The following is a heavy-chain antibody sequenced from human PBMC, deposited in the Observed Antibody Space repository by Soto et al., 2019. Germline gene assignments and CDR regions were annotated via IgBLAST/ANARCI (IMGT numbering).Heavy chain of an antibody. CDR3: AKDGGPSGEATTYYGKDG. CDR1: GFTFSSYA. D-gene: IGHD3-16*01. CDR2: ISGSGGST. J-gene: IGHJ6*02. V-gene: IGHV3-23*01. Sequence: EVQLLESGGGLVQPGGSLRLSCAASGFTFSSYAMSWVRQAPGKGLEWVSAISGSGGSTYYADSVKGRFTISRDNSKNTLYLQRNSRRAEDTAVYYCAKDGGPSGEATTYYGKDGWGQGTTVTVSS.